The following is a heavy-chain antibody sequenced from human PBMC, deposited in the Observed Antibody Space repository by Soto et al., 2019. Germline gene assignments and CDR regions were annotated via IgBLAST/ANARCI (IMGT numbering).Heavy chain of an antibody. CDR1: GFTLSGYA. J-gene: IGHJ6*03. CDR3: ARRFRPDLYYMDV. CDR2: ISSNGVGT. Sequence: EVQLAESGGGLAQPGGSLRLSCAASGFTLSGYAMDWVRQAPGKGLEYVSGISSNGVGTYYAYSVQGRFTISRDNSKNRVCLQMGGLRHEEMAVYCCARRFRPDLYYMDVWGKGTTVTVSS. V-gene: IGHV3-64*01. D-gene: IGHD3-3*01.